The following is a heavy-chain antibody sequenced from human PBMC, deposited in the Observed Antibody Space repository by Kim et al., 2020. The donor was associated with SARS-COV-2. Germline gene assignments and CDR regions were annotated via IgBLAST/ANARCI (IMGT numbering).Heavy chain of an antibody. D-gene: IGHD5-12*01. Sequence: GGSLRLSCAASGFTFSSYGMHWVRQAPGKGLEWVAVISYDGSNKYYADSVKGRFTISRDNSKNTLYLQMNSLRAEDTAVYYCAKTLFSGYDSPYYYGMDVWGQGTTVTVSS. CDR1: GFTFSSYG. CDR3: AKTLFSGYDSPYYYGMDV. V-gene: IGHV3-30*18. CDR2: ISYDGSNK. J-gene: IGHJ6*02.